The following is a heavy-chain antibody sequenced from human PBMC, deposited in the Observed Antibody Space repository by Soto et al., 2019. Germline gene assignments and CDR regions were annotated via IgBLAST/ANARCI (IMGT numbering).Heavy chain of an antibody. J-gene: IGHJ6*03. CDR2: IYYSGST. Sequence: QVQLQESGPGLVKPSETLSLTCTVSGGSISSYYWSWIRQPPGKGLEWIGYIYYSGSTNYNPSLNSRVTISVDTSKNQFSLKLSSVTAADTAVYYCARSILWFGELYHYYYYMDVWGKGTTVTVSS. CDR1: GGSISSYY. D-gene: IGHD3-10*01. CDR3: ARSILWFGELYHYYYYMDV. V-gene: IGHV4-59*01.